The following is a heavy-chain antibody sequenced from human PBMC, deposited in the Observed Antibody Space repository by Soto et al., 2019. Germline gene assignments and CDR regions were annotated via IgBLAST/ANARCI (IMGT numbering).Heavy chain of an antibody. V-gene: IGHV4-34*01. Sequence: SETLALTCGVYGGCFSGYYWRWIRQPPGKGLEWIGEIDHSGSTNYNPSLKSRVSISVDTSKRQFSLKLSFVTAADTAVYYCARRGGGNYPFYFDYWGQGALVTVSS. J-gene: IGHJ4*02. CDR3: ARRGGGNYPFYFDY. CDR1: GGCFSGYY. D-gene: IGHD1-26*01. CDR2: IDHSGST.